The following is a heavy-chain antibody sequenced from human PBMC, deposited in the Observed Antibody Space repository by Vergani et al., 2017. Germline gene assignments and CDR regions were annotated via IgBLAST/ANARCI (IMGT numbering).Heavy chain of an antibody. D-gene: IGHD2-15*01. V-gene: IGHV3-30-3*01. Sequence: VQLVETGGGLIQPGGSLRLSCAASGFTFSSYAMHWVRQAPGKGLEWVAVISYDGSNKYYADSVKGRFTISRDNSKNTLYLQMNSLRAEDTAVYYCARSQDPTPVGYCSGGSCYGAFDIWGQGTMVTVSS. CDR2: ISYDGSNK. CDR1: GFTFSSYA. J-gene: IGHJ3*02. CDR3: ARSQDPTPVGYCSGGSCYGAFDI.